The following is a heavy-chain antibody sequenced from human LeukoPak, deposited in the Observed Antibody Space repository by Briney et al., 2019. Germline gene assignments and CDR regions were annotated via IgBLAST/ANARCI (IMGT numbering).Heavy chain of an antibody. V-gene: IGHV3-21*01. Sequence: GGSLRLSCAASGFTFSSYSMNWVRQAPGKGLEWVSSISSSSSYIYYADSAKGRFTISRDNAKNSLYLQMNSLRAEDTAVYYCARDRGIAAAGTSDYWGQGTLVTVSS. D-gene: IGHD6-13*01. CDR3: ARDRGIAAAGTSDY. CDR1: GFTFSSYS. J-gene: IGHJ4*02. CDR2: ISSSSSYI.